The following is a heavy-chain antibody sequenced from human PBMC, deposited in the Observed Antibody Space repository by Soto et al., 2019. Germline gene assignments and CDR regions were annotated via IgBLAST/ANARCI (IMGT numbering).Heavy chain of an antibody. CDR2: IHYSGST. V-gene: IGHV4-59*01. Sequence: SETLSLTCTVSGGSISSYYWSWIRQPPGKGLEWIGYIHYSGSTNYNPSLKSRVTISVDTSKNQFSLKLSSVTAADTAVYYCARDKGRDSSGWHGAEVFDPWGQGTLVTVSS. J-gene: IGHJ5*02. D-gene: IGHD6-19*01. CDR1: GGSISSYY. CDR3: ARDKGRDSSGWHGAEVFDP.